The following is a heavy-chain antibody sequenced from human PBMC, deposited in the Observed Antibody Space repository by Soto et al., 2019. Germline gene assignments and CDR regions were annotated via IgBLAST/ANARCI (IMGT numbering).Heavy chain of an antibody. D-gene: IGHD5-18*01. CDR2: TYYSGST. CDR1: GGSMSSYY. J-gene: IGHJ3*02. CDR3: ARDRWIQLSYGGALDI. Sequence: QVQLQESGPGLVKPSETLSLTCSVSGGSMSSYYWSWIRQPPGKGLEWIGFTYYSGSTNYNPSLKSRVTILVDTSKNQFSLKLSSVTAADTAVYYCARDRWIQLSYGGALDIWGQGTMVIVSS. V-gene: IGHV4-59*12.